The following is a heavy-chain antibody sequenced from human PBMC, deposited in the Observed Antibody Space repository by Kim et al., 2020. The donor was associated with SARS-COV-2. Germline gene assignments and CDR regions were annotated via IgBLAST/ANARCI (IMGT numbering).Heavy chain of an antibody. Sequence: GGSLRLSCAASGFPFSSYVMNWVRQAPGKGLEWVSGISRSGSNTYSADSVKGRFTISRDNSKNTLTLHMNNLRVEDTAVYYCAKDGSFYGDYIDSWGQGTLVTVSS. CDR3: AKDGSFYGDYIDS. CDR1: GFPFSSYV. J-gene: IGHJ4*02. D-gene: IGHD4-17*01. V-gene: IGHV3-23*01. CDR2: ISRSGSNT.